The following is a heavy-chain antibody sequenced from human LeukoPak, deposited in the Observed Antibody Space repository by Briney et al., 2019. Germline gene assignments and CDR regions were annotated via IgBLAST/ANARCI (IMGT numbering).Heavy chain of an antibody. Sequence: GGSLRLSCAASGFTFSSYAMSWVRQAPGKGLQWVSAISGSGASTYYADSVKGRFTISRDNSKSTLYLQMNSLRAEDTAVYYCARPPFSSSWYYFDYWGQGTLVTVS. J-gene: IGHJ4*02. CDR3: ARPPFSSSWYYFDY. D-gene: IGHD6-13*01. CDR1: GFTFSSYA. CDR2: ISGSGAST. V-gene: IGHV3-23*01.